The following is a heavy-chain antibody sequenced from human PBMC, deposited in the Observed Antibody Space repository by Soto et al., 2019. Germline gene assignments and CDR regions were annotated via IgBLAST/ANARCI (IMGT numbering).Heavy chain of an antibody. V-gene: IGHV2-26*01. CDR2: IFSNDEK. Sequence: QVTLKESGPVLVKPTETLTLTCTVSGFSLSNPGMGVSWIRQPPGKALEWLAHIFSNDEKSYTTSLKSRLTISKDTSTSQVVLNMTNVDPVDTATYYCARVDIITGNPDYWGQGTLVTVSS. CDR1: GFSLSNPGMG. CDR3: ARVDIITGNPDY. D-gene: IGHD3-9*01. J-gene: IGHJ4*02.